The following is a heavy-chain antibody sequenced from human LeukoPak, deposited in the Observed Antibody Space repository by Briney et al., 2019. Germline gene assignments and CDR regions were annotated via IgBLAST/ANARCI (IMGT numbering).Heavy chain of an antibody. CDR2: TSSDLNVK. D-gene: IGHD2-15*01. CDR1: GFTFRNYV. J-gene: IGHJ3*02. V-gene: IGHV3-30-3*01. CDR3: ARVGAGYCSGGSCYRGAFDI. Sequence: GGSLRLSCAASGFTFRNYVIHWVRQAPGKGLEWVAVTSSDLNVKLYADSVKGRFTISRDNSKNTLYLQMNSLRAEDTAVYYCARVGAGYCSGGSCYRGAFDIWGQGTMVTVSS.